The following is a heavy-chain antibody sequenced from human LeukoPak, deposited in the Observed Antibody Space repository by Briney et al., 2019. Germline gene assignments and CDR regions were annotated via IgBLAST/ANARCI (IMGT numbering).Heavy chain of an antibody. CDR3: ARDSPGYYYDSSGYYASDAFDI. V-gene: IGHV1-18*01. D-gene: IGHD3-22*01. J-gene: IGHJ3*02. CDR1: GYTFTSYG. Sequence: GASVKVSCKASGYTFTSYGISWVRQAPGQGLEWMGWISAYNGNTNYAQKLQGRVTMTTDTSTSTAYMELRSLRSDDTAVYYCARDSPGYYYDSSGYYASDAFDIWGQGTVVTVSS. CDR2: ISAYNGNT.